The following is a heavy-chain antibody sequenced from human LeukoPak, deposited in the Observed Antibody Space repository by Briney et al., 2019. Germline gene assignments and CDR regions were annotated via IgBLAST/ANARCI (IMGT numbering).Heavy chain of an antibody. D-gene: IGHD5-12*01. CDR2: INHSGST. J-gene: IGHJ4*02. Sequence: SETLSLTCAVYGGSFSGYYWSWIRQPPGKGLEWIGEINHSGSTNCNPSLKSRVTISVDTSKNQFSLKLSSVTAADTAVYYCARRPGYYYFDYWGQGTLVTVSS. V-gene: IGHV4-34*01. CDR1: GGSFSGYY. CDR3: ARRPGYYYFDY.